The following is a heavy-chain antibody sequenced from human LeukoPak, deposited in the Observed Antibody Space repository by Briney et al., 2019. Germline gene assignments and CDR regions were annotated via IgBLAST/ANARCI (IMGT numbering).Heavy chain of an antibody. CDR1: GFTFDDYA. D-gene: IGHD2-2*01. J-gene: IGHJ4*02. V-gene: IGHV3-9*01. CDR2: ISWNSGSI. CDR3: AKDIGDGYCSSTSCFFDY. Sequence: PGRSLRLSCAASGFTFDDYAMHWVRQAPGKGLEWVSGISWNSGSIGYADSVKGRFTISRDNAKNSLYLQMNSLRAEDTALHYCAKDIGDGYCSSTSCFFDYWGQGTLVTVSS.